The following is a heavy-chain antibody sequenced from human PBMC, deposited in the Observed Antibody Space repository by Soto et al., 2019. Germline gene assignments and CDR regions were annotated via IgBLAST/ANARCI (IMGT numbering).Heavy chain of an antibody. CDR3: AXREGQAWSRDHFYYYAMEV. J-gene: IGHJ6*02. CDR2: ISHEGVMK. V-gene: IGHV3-30*18. CDR1: GFTFESYG. D-gene: IGHD3-3*01. Sequence: QVQLVESGGGVVQPGRSLRLSCTASGFTFESYGMHWVRQAPGKGLEWLAYISHEGVMKFYAGSVKGRFTISRDNSKNTLYLQLSSLRPDDTGVYYCAXREGQAWSRDHFYYYAMEVWGRGTTVTVSX.